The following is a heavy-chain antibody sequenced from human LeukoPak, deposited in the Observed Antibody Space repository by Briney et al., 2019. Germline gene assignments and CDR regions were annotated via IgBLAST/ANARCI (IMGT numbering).Heavy chain of an antibody. CDR2: INPSGGST. D-gene: IGHD4-17*01. V-gene: IGHV1-46*01. Sequence: ASVKVSCRASGYTFTSYYMHWVRQAPGQGLEWMGIINPSGGSTSYAQKFQGRVTMTRDTSTSTVYMELSSLRSEDTAVYYCARVSYGDYYGYWGQGTLVTVSS. CDR3: ARVSYGDYYGY. CDR1: GYTFTSYY. J-gene: IGHJ4*02.